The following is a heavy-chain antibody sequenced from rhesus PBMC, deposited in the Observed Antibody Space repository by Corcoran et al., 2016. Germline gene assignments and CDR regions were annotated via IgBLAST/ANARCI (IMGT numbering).Heavy chain of an antibody. V-gene: IGHV4-93*02. J-gene: IGHJ2*01. CDR3: ASKDSGSYYSDWYFDL. Sequence: QVQLQESGPAVVKPSETLSLTCAVSGGSIRSSNWWRWLRQPPGKGREWIGRIYGSGGSTEYNPSLKSRVTISIDTSKNQFSLKLSSVTTADTAVYYCASKDSGSYYSDWYFDLWGPGTPITISS. CDR2: IYGSGGST. CDR1: GGSIRSSNW. D-gene: IGHD3-16*01.